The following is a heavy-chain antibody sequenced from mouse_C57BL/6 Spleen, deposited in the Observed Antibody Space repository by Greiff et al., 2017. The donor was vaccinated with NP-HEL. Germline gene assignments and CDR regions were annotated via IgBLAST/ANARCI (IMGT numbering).Heavy chain of an antibody. CDR2: IDPSDSYT. CDR3: ARDYDYERYFDY. V-gene: IGHV1-69*01. D-gene: IGHD2-4*01. CDR1: GYTFTSYW. Sequence: QVQLQQPGAELVMPGASVKLSCKASGYTFTSYWMHWVKQRPGQGLEWIGEIDPSDSYTNYNQKFKGKSTLTVDKSSSTAYMQLSSLTSEDSAVYYCARDYDYERYFDYWGKGTTLTVSS. J-gene: IGHJ2*01.